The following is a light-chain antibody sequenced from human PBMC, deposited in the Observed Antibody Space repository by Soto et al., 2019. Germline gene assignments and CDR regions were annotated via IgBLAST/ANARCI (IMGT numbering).Light chain of an antibody. CDR2: RAS. CDR3: QQYNNWPPIT. CDR1: RSVPND. J-gene: IGKJ5*01. V-gene: IGKV3D-15*01. Sequence: EIVLTQSPATLSLSPGERATLSCRAIRSVPNDYVSWYQQKPGQPPRLLVFRASNRATGIPDRFSGSGSGTEFTLTISSLQSEDFAVYYCQQYNNWPPITFGQGTRLEIK.